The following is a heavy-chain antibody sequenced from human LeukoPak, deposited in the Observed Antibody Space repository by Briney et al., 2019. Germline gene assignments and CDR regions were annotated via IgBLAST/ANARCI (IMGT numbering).Heavy chain of an antibody. Sequence: GGSLRLSCVASGFTFSSYAMSWVRQAPGEGLEWVSTISGSGGSTYYADSVKGRFTISRDNSKNTLYLQMNSLRAEDTAVYYCAKDLRQWLSYYFDNWGQGTLVTVSS. CDR1: GFTFSSYA. V-gene: IGHV3-23*01. CDR3: AKDLRQWLSYYFDN. J-gene: IGHJ4*02. CDR2: ISGSGGST. D-gene: IGHD6-19*01.